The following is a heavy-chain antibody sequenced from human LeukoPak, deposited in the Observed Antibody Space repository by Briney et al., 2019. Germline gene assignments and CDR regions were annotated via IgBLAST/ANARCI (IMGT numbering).Heavy chain of an antibody. V-gene: IGHV1-69*05. Sequence: SVKVSCKASGGTFSSYAISWVRQAPGQGLEWMGGIIPIFGTANYDQKFQGRVTITTDESTSTAYIELSSLRSEDTAVYYCARVPISIAAAGTRYYYYYMDVWGKGTTVTVSS. CDR2: IIPIFGTA. CDR3: ARVPISIAAAGTRYYYYYMDV. J-gene: IGHJ6*03. CDR1: GGTFSSYA. D-gene: IGHD6-13*01.